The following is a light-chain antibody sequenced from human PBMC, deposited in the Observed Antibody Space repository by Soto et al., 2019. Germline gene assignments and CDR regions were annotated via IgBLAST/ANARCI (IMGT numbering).Light chain of an antibody. CDR2: GAS. J-gene: IGKJ4*01. V-gene: IGKV3-20*01. CDR3: QQYGSSPLT. Sequence: EIVLTQSPGTLSLSPGERATLSCRASQSVSSSYLAWYQQKPGQAPRLLIYGASSRATGIPDSFSGSGSGTDFTLTISRLEPEDFAEYYCQQYGSSPLTFGGGTKVEIK. CDR1: QSVSSSY.